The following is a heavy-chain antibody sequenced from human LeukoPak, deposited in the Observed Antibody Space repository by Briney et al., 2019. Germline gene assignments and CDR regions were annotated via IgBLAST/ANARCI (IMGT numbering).Heavy chain of an antibody. CDR2: ISWNSGSI. CDR1: GFTFDDYA. J-gene: IGHJ4*02. Sequence: PPGGSLRLSCAASGFTFDDYAMHWVRHAPGKGLEWVSGISWNSGSIGYADSVKGRFTISRDNAKNSLYLQMNSLRAEDTALYYCAKGYSGYDCFDYWGQGTLVTVSS. V-gene: IGHV3-9*01. D-gene: IGHD5-12*01. CDR3: AKGYSGYDCFDY.